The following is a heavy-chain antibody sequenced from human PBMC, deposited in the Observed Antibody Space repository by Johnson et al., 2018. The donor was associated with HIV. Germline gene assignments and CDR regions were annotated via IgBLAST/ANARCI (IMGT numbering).Heavy chain of an antibody. CDR2: ISYDGSNK. Sequence: VQLVESGGGLVQPGGSLRLSCAASGFTFSSYWMSWVRQAPGKGLEWVAVISYDGSNKYYADSVKGRFTISRDNSKNTLYLQMNSLRAEDTAVYYCAKDRGYSGYEGDAFDIWGQGTMVTVSS. J-gene: IGHJ3*02. CDR1: GFTFSSYW. CDR3: AKDRGYSGYEGDAFDI. D-gene: IGHD5-12*01. V-gene: IGHV3-30*18.